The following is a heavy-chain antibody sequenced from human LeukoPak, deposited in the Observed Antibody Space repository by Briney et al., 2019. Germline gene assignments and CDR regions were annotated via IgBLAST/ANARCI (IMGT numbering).Heavy chain of an antibody. Sequence: GGSLRLSCAASGFTFSSYVMHWVRQAPGKGLEWVAFIRYDGTNRYYADSVKGRFTISRDNSKNTLYLQMNSLRAEDTAVYYCARDLEMATISRAFDIWGQGTMVTVSS. D-gene: IGHD5-24*01. CDR2: IRYDGTNR. CDR3: ARDLEMATISRAFDI. V-gene: IGHV3-30*02. J-gene: IGHJ3*02. CDR1: GFTFSSYV.